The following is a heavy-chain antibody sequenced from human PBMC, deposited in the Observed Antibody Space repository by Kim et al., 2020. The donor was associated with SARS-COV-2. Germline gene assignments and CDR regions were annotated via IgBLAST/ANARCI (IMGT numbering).Heavy chain of an antibody. J-gene: IGHJ4*02. CDR2: IWYDGSNK. Sequence: GGSLRLSCAGSGFTFRNYGIHWVRQAPGKGLEWVAIIWYDGSNKYYADSVKGRFTISRDNSKDTVYLQMSSLRAEDTAIYYCARGDGSGSSYFDLWGQGTLLTLTS. CDR3: ARGDGSGSSYFDL. D-gene: IGHD3-3*01. V-gene: IGHV3-33*01. CDR1: GFTFRNYG.